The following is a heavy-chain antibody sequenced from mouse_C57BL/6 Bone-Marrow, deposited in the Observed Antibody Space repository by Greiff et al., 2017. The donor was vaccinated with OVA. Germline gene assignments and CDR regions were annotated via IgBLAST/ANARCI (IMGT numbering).Heavy chain of an antibody. Sequence: EVKLMESGGGLVQPGGSLSLSCAASGFTFTDYYMSWVRQPPGKALEWLGFIRNKANGYTTEYSASVKGRFTISRDNSQSILYLQMNALRAEDSATYYCARNWDVAWFAYWGQGTLVTVSA. D-gene: IGHD4-1*01. CDR2: IRNKANGYTT. CDR1: GFTFTDYY. V-gene: IGHV7-3*01. CDR3: ARNWDVAWFAY. J-gene: IGHJ3*01.